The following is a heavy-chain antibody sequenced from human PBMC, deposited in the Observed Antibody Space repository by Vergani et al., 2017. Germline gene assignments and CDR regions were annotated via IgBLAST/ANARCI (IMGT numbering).Heavy chain of an antibody. D-gene: IGHD3-3*01. V-gene: IGHV4-59*01. J-gene: IGHJ6*02. CDR3: ARGKRVYDFWSGYYPAYYYYGMDV. Sequence: QLQLQESGPGLVKPSETLSLTCTVSGGSISSYYWSWIRQPPGKGLEWIGYIYYSGSTNYNPSLKSRVTISVDTSKNQFSLKLSSVTAADTAVYYCARGKRVYDFWSGYYPAYYYYGMDVWGQGTTVTVSS. CDR2: IYYSGST. CDR1: GGSISSYY.